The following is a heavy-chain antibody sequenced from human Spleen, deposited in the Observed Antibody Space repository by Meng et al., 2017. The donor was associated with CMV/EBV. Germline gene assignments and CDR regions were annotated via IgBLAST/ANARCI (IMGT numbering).Heavy chain of an antibody. CDR3: ARSSSDWQF. Sequence: LSCAAAGFTFSDYYMTGVGQAPGKGLEWVSYISSGGSSSTYADSVKGRFTISRDNAKNSLYLQMNSLRAEDTAVYYCARSSSDWQFWGQGTLVTVSS. CDR1: GFTFSDYY. D-gene: IGHD6-19*01. CDR2: ISSGGSSS. J-gene: IGHJ4*02. V-gene: IGHV3-11*01.